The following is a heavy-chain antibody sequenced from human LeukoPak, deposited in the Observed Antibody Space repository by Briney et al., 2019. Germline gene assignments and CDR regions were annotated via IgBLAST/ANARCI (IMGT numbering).Heavy chain of an antibody. Sequence: ASVKVSCKASGYTFTGYYMHWVRQAPGQGLEWMGRINPNSGGTNYAQKFQGRVTMTRDTSISTAYMELSRLRSDDTAVYYCARAEYYYDSSGYYYVGVDYWGQGTLVTVSS. D-gene: IGHD3-22*01. CDR1: GYTFTGYY. CDR2: INPNSGGT. CDR3: ARAEYYYDSSGYYYVGVDY. V-gene: IGHV1-2*06. J-gene: IGHJ4*02.